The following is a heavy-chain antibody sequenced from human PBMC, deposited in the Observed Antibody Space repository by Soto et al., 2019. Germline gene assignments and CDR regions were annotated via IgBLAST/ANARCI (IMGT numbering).Heavy chain of an antibody. V-gene: IGHV4-4*07. J-gene: IGHJ5*02. CDR3: VRDGTKTLRDRFDP. D-gene: IGHD1-1*01. CDR1: GASISGFY. CDR2: IYATGTT. Sequence: SETLSLTCTVSGASISGFYWSWIRKSAGKGLEWIGRIYATGTTDYNPSLKSRVMMSVDTSKKQFSLKLRSVTAADTAVYYCVRDGTKTLRDRFDPWGQGISVTVSS.